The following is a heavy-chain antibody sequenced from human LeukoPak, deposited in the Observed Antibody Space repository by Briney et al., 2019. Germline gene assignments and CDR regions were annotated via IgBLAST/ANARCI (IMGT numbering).Heavy chain of an antibody. CDR1: GFSFSSYS. CDR3: VRDLKWAFDY. J-gene: IGHJ4*02. V-gene: IGHV3-48*01. Sequence: GGSLRLSCAASGFSFSSYSVNWVRQAPGKGLEGVSYISSGGSGIYYADSVEGRFTISRDNAKNTLYLEMNSLRAEDTAVYYCVRDLKWAFDYWGQGTLVTVSS. CDR2: ISSGGSGI. D-gene: IGHD1-26*01.